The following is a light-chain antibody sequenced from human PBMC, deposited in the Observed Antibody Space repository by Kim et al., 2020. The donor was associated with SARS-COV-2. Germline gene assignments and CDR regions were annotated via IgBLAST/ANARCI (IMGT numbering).Light chain of an antibody. J-gene: IGLJ3*02. CDR1: SSDVDDYNY. V-gene: IGLV2-14*01. CDR3: SSYTSSSGLMV. Sequence: QSITFSCTGTSSDVDDYNYVSWDQQHPGKAPKPMIYEVTKRPSGVSYRFAGSKSGNTASLTISGLQAEDEADYYCSSYTSSSGLMVFGGGTQLTVL. CDR2: EVT.